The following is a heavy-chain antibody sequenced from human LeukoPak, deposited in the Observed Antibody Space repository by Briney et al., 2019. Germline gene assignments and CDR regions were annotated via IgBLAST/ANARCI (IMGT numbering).Heavy chain of an antibody. V-gene: IGHV4-34*01. D-gene: IGHD3-10*01. CDR1: GGSFRGYY. CDR2: INHSGTT. J-gene: IGHJ4*02. Sequence: SETLSLTCAVYGGSFRGYYWTWIRQPPGRGLEWIGEINHSGTTNFNPSLKSRVTMSVDTSKTQLSLRLSSVTAADTAVYFCARHVYYGLGNYYRLDYWGQGALVTVSS. CDR3: ARHVYYGLGNYYRLDY.